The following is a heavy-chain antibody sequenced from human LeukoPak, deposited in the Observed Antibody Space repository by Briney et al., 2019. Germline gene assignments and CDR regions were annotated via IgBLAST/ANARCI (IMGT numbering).Heavy chain of an antibody. J-gene: IGHJ6*03. D-gene: IGHD2-2*01. CDR1: GGSISSGGYY. V-gene: IGHV4-31*03. CDR2: IYYSGST. CDR3: ARDRIVVVPAAPYEVDYYCMDV. Sequence: SETLSLTCTVSGGSISSGGYYWSWIRQHPGKGLEWIGYIYYSGSTYYNPSLKSRVTISVDTSKNQFSLKLSSVTAADTAVYYCARDRIVVVPAAPYEVDYYCMDVWGKGTTVTVSS.